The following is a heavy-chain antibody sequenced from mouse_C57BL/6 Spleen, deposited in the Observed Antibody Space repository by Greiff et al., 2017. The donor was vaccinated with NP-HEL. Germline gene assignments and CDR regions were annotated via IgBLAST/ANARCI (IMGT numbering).Heavy chain of an antibody. V-gene: IGHV5-9*01. CDR3: ARKPPYYYGSSYGYFDV. J-gene: IGHJ1*03. CDR2: ISGGGGNT. CDR1: GFTFSSYT. D-gene: IGHD1-1*01. Sequence: DVKLVESGGGLVKPGGSLKLSCAASGFTFSSYTMSWVRQTPEKRLEWVATISGGGGNTYYPDSVKGRFTISRDNAKNTLYLQMSSLRSEDRALYYCARKPPYYYGSSYGYFDVWGTGTTVTVAS.